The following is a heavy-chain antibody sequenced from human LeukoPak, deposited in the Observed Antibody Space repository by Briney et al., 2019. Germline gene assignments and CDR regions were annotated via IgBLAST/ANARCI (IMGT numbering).Heavy chain of an antibody. J-gene: IGHJ3*02. CDR3: ARDRARRDYYDSSGSLLAFDI. V-gene: IGHV1-69*05. Sequence: GASVKVSCKASGGTFSSYAISWVRQAPGQGLEWMGGIIPIFGTANYAQKFQGRVTITTDESTSTDYMELSSLRYEDTAVYYCARDRARRDYYDSSGSLLAFDIWGQGTMVTVSS. CDR1: GGTFSSYA. CDR2: IIPIFGTA. D-gene: IGHD3-22*01.